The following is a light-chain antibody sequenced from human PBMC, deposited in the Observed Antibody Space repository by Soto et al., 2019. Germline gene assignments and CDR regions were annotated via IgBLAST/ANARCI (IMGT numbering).Light chain of an antibody. V-gene: IGKV3-15*01. CDR1: QTIDTN. Sequence: ETVLKHSRGTLSLAARERXTXSRRASQTIDTNLAWYQQKPGQAPRLLIFAASTRATGIPARFSGSGSGTEFSLTITSLQSEDFALYYCQQYNNRPPWTFGQGTKLDFK. CDR3: QQYNNRPPWT. CDR2: AAS. J-gene: IGKJ1*01.